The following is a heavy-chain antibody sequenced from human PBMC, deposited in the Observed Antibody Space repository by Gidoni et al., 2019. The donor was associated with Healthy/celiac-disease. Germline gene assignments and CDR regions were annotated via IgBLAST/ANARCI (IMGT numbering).Heavy chain of an antibody. CDR3: ARDRRSIAAAGISHFDY. Sequence: EVQLVESGGGLVKPGGSLRLSCAASGFTFSSYSMNWVRQAPGKGLEWVSSISSSSSYIYYADSVKGRFTISRDNAKNSLYLQMNSLRAEDTAVYYCARDRRSIAAAGISHFDYWGQGTLVTVSS. V-gene: IGHV3-21*01. J-gene: IGHJ4*02. D-gene: IGHD6-13*01. CDR2: ISSSSSYI. CDR1: GFTFSSYS.